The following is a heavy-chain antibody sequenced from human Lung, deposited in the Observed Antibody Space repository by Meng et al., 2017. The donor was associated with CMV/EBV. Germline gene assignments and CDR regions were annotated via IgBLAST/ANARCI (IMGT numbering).Heavy chain of an antibody. D-gene: IGHD5-24*01. J-gene: IGHJ4*02. V-gene: IGHV1-69*10. CDR2: FIPRVNIA. Sequence: SVKVSXKASGDTFTKYAISWVREAPGQGLEWLGGFIPRVNIANYAQKFQGRVTITADSSTNTGYMELRSLTSDDAAVYYCARGRVGYNMNYFHYWGQSTVVTVSS. CDR1: GDTFTKYA. CDR3: ARGRVGYNMNYFHY.